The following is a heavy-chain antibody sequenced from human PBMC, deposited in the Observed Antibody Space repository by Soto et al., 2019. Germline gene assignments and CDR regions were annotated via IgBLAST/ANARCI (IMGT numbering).Heavy chain of an antibody. V-gene: IGHV4-31*03. CDR3: ARDQLEGNWFDP. D-gene: IGHD1-1*01. J-gene: IGHJ5*02. CDR1: GDSISRGAYY. CDR2: ISNSGST. Sequence: SETLSLTCTVSGDSISRGAYYWTWIRQHPVKGLEWIGYISNSGSTYYNPSLKSRVTISVDKSKNQFSLKLTSVTAADTAVYYCARDQLEGNWFDPWGQGTLVTVSS.